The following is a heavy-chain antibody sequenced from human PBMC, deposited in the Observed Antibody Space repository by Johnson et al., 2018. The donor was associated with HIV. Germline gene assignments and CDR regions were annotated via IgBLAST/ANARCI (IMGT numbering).Heavy chain of an antibody. CDR3: GKPPSMGADAFDI. V-gene: IGHV3-11*04. Sequence: QVQLVESGGGLVKPGGSLRLSCAASGFTFSDYYMSWIRQAPGKGLEWVSYISSSGSTIYYADSVKGRFTISRDNTKNSLYLQMNSLRAEDTAVYYCGKPPSMGADAFDIWGQGTMVTVS. CDR1: GFTFSDYY. CDR2: ISSSGSTI. D-gene: IGHD3-16*01. J-gene: IGHJ3*02.